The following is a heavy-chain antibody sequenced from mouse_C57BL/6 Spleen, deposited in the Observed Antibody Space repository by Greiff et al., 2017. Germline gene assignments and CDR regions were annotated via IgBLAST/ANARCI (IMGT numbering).Heavy chain of an antibody. Sequence: QVQLQQSGPELVKPGASVKISCKASGYAFSSSWMNWVKQRPGTGLEWIGRIYPGDGDTNYNGKFKGKATLTADKSSSTAYMQLSSLTSEDSAVYFCARGVFYYFDYWGQGTTLTVSS. CDR3: ARGVFYYFDY. CDR2: IYPGDGDT. V-gene: IGHV1-82*01. J-gene: IGHJ2*01. CDR1: GYAFSSSW.